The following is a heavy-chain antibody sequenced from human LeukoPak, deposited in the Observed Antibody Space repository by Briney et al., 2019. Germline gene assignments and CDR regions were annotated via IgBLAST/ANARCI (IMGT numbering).Heavy chain of an antibody. CDR3: ARQGYSGHSQGAADY. Sequence: GASVKVSCKASGYTFTSYGISWVRQAPGQGLEWMGWISAYNGNTNYAQKFQGRVTMTTDTSTGTAHMELRSLRSDDTAVYYCARQGYSGHSQGAADYWGQGTLVTVSS. CDR2: ISAYNGNT. CDR1: GYTFTSYG. V-gene: IGHV1-18*01. D-gene: IGHD4-23*01. J-gene: IGHJ4*02.